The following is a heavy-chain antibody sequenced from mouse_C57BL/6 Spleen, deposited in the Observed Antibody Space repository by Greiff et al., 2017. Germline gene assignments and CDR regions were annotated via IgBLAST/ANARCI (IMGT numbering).Heavy chain of an antibody. Sequence: EVQLQQSGPVLVKPGASVKMSCKASGYTFTDYYMNWVKQSHGKSLEWIGVINPYNGGTSYNQKFKGKATLTVDKSSSTAYMELNSLTSEDSAVYYCATHYDEGYYFDYWGQGTTLTVSS. D-gene: IGHD2-4*01. CDR3: ATHYDEGYYFDY. CDR1: GYTFTDYY. V-gene: IGHV1-19*01. J-gene: IGHJ2*01. CDR2: INPYNGGT.